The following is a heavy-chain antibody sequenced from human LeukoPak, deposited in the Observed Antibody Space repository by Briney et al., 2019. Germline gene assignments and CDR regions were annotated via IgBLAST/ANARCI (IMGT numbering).Heavy chain of an antibody. CDR2: ISYDGSNK. J-gene: IGHJ4*02. D-gene: IGHD3-22*01. CDR3: AKDGQHYDRKPYYFDY. CDR1: GFTFSSYG. V-gene: IGHV3-30*18. Sequence: GGSLGLSCAASGFTFSSYGMHWVRQAPGKGLEWVAVISYDGSNKYYAGSVKGRFTISRDNSKNTLYLQMNSLRAEDTAVYYCAKDGQHYDRKPYYFDYWGQGTLVTVSS.